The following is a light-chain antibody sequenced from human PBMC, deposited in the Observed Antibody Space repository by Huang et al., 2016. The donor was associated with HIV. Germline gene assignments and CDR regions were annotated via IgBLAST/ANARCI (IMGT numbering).Light chain of an antibody. CDR2: GAS. J-gene: IGKJ3*01. CDR1: QSVSSN. Sequence: EIVMTQSPATLSASPGERATLSCRASQSVSSNLAWYQQKPGQSPRLLIYGASTRATGSPARFMGSGSVTEFTLTISSLQSEDFAVYYCQQNNNWPPLFTFGPGTKVDIK. CDR3: QQNNNWPPLFT. V-gene: IGKV3-15*01.